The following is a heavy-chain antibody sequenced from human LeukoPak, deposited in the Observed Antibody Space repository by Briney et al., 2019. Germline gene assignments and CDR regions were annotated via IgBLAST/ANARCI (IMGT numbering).Heavy chain of an antibody. D-gene: IGHD3-22*01. CDR2: IGGGGGSR. J-gene: IGHJ4*02. CDR1: GFTFSSYG. Sequence: PGRSLRLSCAASGFTFSSYGMSWVRQAPGKGLEWVSGIGGGGGSRYHADSVRGRFTISRDNSKNTLYLQMNSLRAEDTAIYYCAKGDYFDSSGPIDYWGQGTLVTVSS. CDR3: AKGDYFDSSGPIDY. V-gene: IGHV3-23*01.